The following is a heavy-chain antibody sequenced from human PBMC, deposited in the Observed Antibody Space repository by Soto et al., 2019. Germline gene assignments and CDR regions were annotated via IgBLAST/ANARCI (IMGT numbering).Heavy chain of an antibody. J-gene: IGHJ5*02. CDR3: TRGTPKKLRDGYSNPSWFDP. CDR2: IRSKAYGGTT. Sequence: PGGSLRLSCTASGFTFGDYAMSWFRQAPGKGLEWVGFIRSKAYGGTTEYAASVKGRFTISRDDSKSIAYLQMNSLKTEDTAVYYCTRGTPKKLRDGYSNPSWFDPWGQGTLVTVSS. D-gene: IGHD4-4*01. CDR1: GFTFGDYA. V-gene: IGHV3-49*03.